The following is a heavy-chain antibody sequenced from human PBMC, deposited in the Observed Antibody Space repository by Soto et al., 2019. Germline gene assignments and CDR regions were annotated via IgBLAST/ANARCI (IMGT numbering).Heavy chain of an antibody. D-gene: IGHD2-21*02. J-gene: IGHJ4*02. CDR2: ISSNSDTT. CDR1: GFRFSDHS. Sequence: LVESGGDLVYPGGSLRLSCVASGFRFSDHSMNWVRQAPGKGLQWISYISSNSDTTYYADSVKGRFTVSRDNAKKALFLQMNSLRDDDTATYYCARLPKGSLVTAWGQGARVTVSS. V-gene: IGHV3-48*02. CDR3: ARLPKGSLVTA.